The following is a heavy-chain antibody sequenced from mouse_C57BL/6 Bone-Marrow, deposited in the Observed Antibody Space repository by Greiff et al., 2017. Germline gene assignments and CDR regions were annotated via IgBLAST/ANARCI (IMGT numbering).Heavy chain of an antibody. CDR3: TRSLPLYYYGSSSWFAY. CDR2: IDPETGGT. D-gene: IGHD1-1*01. Sequence: QVQLQQSGAELVRPGASVTLSCKASGYTFTDYEMHWVKQTPVHGLEWIGAIDPETGGTAYNQKFKGKAILTADKSSSTAYMELRSLTSEDSAVYYCTRSLPLYYYGSSSWFAYWGQGTLVTVSA. V-gene: IGHV1-15*01. J-gene: IGHJ3*01. CDR1: GYTFTDYE.